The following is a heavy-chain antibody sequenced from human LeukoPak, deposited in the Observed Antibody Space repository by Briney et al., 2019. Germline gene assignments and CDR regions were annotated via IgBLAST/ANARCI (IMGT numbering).Heavy chain of an antibody. CDR2: IRYDGSNK. V-gene: IGHV3-30*02. D-gene: IGHD6-6*01. Sequence: GGSLRLSCAASGFTFSSYGMHWVRQAPGKGLEWVAFIRYDGSNKYYADSVKGRFTISRDNSKNTLYLQMNSLRAEDTAVYYCAKDRRVYSSSSLGYWGQGTLVTVSS. CDR1: GFTFSSYG. CDR3: AKDRRVYSSSSLGY. J-gene: IGHJ4*02.